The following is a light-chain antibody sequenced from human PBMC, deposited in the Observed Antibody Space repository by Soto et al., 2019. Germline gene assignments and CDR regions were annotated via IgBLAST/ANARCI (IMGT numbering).Light chain of an antibody. J-gene: IGKJ1*01. V-gene: IGKV3-20*01. CDR1: QSISSSY. CDR3: QQYDDSPGT. CDR2: GAS. Sequence: IVLTQSPGTLSLSPGGRATLSCRASQSISSSYLAWYQQKPGQAPRLLIYGASSRATAIPDRFSGSGSGTDFTLTISRLEAEDSAVYYCQQYDDSPGTFGQGTKVESK.